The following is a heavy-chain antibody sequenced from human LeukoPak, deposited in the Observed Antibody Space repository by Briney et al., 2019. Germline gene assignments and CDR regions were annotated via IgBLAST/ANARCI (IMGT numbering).Heavy chain of an antibody. J-gene: IGHJ4*02. D-gene: IGHD4-17*01. CDR1: GYSISSGYY. Sequence: SSETLSLTCAASGYSISSGYYWGWIRQPPGKGLEWIGSIYHSGSTYYNPSLKSRVTISVDTSKNQFSLKLSSVTAADTAVYYCARERGDYEEYWGQGTLVTVSS. CDR3: ARERGDYEEY. V-gene: IGHV4-38-2*02. CDR2: IYHSGST.